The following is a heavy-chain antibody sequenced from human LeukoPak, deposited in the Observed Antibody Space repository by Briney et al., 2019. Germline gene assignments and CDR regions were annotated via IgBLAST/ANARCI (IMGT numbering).Heavy chain of an antibody. CDR1: GFTFYSYA. Sequence: PGGSLRLSCAASGFTFYSYAMGWVRQSPGKGLEWVSAIGASGYRTFYADSVKGRFTISRDNSKNTVYLQMNSLRAADTALYYCVRSAASDYYYCVGVWGRGTTVTVSS. D-gene: IGHD3-3*01. CDR3: VRSAASDYYYCVGV. J-gene: IGHJ6*04. CDR2: IGASGYRT. V-gene: IGHV3-23*01.